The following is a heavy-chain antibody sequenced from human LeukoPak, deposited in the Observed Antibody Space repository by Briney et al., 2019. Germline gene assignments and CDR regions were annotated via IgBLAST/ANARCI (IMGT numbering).Heavy chain of an antibody. D-gene: IGHD4-17*01. CDR3: AAYGDYDAFDI. Sequence: GASVKVSCKVSGYTLTELSMHWVRQAPGQGLEWMGWISAYNGNTNYAQKLQGRVTMTTDTSTSTAYMELRSLRSDDTAVYYCAAYGDYDAFDIWGQGTMVTVSS. CDR1: GYTLTELS. V-gene: IGHV1-18*01. CDR2: ISAYNGNT. J-gene: IGHJ3*02.